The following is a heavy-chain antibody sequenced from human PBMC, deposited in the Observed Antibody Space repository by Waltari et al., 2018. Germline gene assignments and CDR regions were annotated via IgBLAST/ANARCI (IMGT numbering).Heavy chain of an antibody. J-gene: IGHJ4*02. CDR1: GYTLTELS. D-gene: IGHD6-13*01. CDR3: ATRIAAAGAFDY. Sequence: QVQLVQSGAEVKKPGASVKVSCKVSGYTLTELSMHLVRQAPGKGLEWMGGFEPEVGETIYAQKFQGRGTMTEDTSTDTAYMELSSLRSEDTAVYYCATRIAAAGAFDYWGQGTLVTVSS. V-gene: IGHV1-24*01. CDR2: FEPEVGET.